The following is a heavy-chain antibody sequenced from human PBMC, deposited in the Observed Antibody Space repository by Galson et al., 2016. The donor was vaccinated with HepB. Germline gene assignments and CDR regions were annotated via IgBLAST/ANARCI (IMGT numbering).Heavy chain of an antibody. CDR1: GFSLTNGGVG. Sequence: PALVKPTQTLTLTCTFSGFSLTNGGVGVGWIRQPPGKALEWLALIYWDDDKRYSPSLKNRLTITKDTSKNPVVLVMANMDPVDTGTYYCARSLGTAIFDYWGQGSLVLVSS. J-gene: IGHJ4*02. D-gene: IGHD1-7*01. CDR3: ARSLGTAIFDY. V-gene: IGHV2-5*02. CDR2: IYWDDDK.